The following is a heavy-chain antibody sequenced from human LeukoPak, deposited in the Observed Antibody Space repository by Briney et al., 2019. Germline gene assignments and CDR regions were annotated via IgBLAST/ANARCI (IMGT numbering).Heavy chain of an antibody. CDR2: INPSGGST. J-gene: IGHJ5*02. V-gene: IGHV1-46*01. D-gene: IGHD5-18*01. CDR1: GYTFTSYY. CDR3: ARDIGRGYSYPASENWFDP. Sequence: GASVKVSCKAPGYTFTSYYMHWVRQAPGQGLEWMGIINPSGGSTSYAQKFQGRVTMTRDTSTSTVYMELSSLRSEDTAVYYCARDIGRGYSYPASENWFDPWGQGTLVTVSS.